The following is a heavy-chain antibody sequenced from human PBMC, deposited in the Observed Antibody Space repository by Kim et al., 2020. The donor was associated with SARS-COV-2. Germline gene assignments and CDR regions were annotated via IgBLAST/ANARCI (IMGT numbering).Heavy chain of an antibody. D-gene: IGHD6-19*01. V-gene: IGHV4-59*08. Sequence: SETLSLTCTVSGGSISSYYWSWIRQPPGKGLEWIGYIYYSGSTNYNPSLKSRVTISVDTSKNQFSLKLSSVTAADTAVYYCARLVSGPTVAGTSDYYYYYMDVWGKGTTVTVSS. CDR2: IYYSGST. CDR3: ARLVSGPTVAGTSDYYYYYMDV. J-gene: IGHJ6*03. CDR1: GGSISSYY.